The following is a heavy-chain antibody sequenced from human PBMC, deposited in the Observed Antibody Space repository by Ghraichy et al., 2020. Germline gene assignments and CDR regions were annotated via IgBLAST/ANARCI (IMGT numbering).Heavy chain of an antibody. CDR3: AGGSGWGWFDP. V-gene: IGHV4-34*01. Sequence: SETLSLTCAVYGGSFSGYYWSWIRQPPGKGLEWIGEINHSGSTNYNPSLKSRVTISVDTSKNQFSLKLSSVTAADTAVYYCAGGSGWGWFDPWGQGTLVTVSS. J-gene: IGHJ5*02. D-gene: IGHD6-19*01. CDR2: INHSGST. CDR1: GGSFSGYY.